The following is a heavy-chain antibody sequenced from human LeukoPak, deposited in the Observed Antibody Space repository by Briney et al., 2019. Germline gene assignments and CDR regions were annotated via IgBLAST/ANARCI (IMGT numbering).Heavy chain of an antibody. CDR1: GGSISSYY. Sequence: SETLSLTCTVSGGSISSYYWSWTRQPPGKGLEWIGYIYYSGSTNYNPSLKSRVTISVDTSKNQFSLKLSSVTAADTAVYYCARETLRLTTVTTPYYYFDYWGQGTLVTVSS. CDR2: IYYSGST. J-gene: IGHJ4*02. D-gene: IGHD4-17*01. V-gene: IGHV4-59*01. CDR3: ARETLRLTTVTTPYYYFDY.